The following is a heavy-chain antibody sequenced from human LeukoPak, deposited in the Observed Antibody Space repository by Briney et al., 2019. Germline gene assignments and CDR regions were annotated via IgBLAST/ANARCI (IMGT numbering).Heavy chain of an antibody. CDR3: ARSAGSGSYYNGYYYYYMDV. V-gene: IGHV5-51*01. CDR2: IYPGDSDT. J-gene: IGHJ6*03. D-gene: IGHD3-10*01. Sequence: GESLKISCKGSGYSFTSYWIGWVRQMPGKGLEWMGIIYPGDSDTRYSPSFQGQVTISADKSISTAYLQWSSLKASDTAMYYCARSAGSGSYYNGYYYYYMDVWGKGTTVTIS. CDR1: GYSFTSYW.